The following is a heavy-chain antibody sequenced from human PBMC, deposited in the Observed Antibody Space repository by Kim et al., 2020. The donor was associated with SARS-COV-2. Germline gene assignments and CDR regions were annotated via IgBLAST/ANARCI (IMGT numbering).Heavy chain of an antibody. CDR2: IDPSDSYT. D-gene: IGHD6-13*01. V-gene: IGHV5-10-1*01. Sequence: GESLKISCKGSGYSFTSYWISWVRQMPGKGLEWMGRIDPSDSYTNYSPSFQGHVTISADKSISTAYLQWSSLKASDTAMYYCARHLVAAAGTYYYYGMDVWGQGTTVTVSS. CDR3: ARHLVAAAGTYYYYGMDV. CDR1: GYSFTSYW. J-gene: IGHJ6*02.